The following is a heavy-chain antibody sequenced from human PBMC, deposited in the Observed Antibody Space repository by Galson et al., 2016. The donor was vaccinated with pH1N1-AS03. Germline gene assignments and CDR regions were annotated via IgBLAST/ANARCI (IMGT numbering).Heavy chain of an antibody. CDR3: GPNPEYGEGAY. Sequence: SLRLSCAASGFAFSRYWMSWVRQAPGKGLEWVANLNPDGDYKQYVDSVKGRFTISRDNTRNSLYLQMNSLRVEETPIYYCGPNPEYGEGAYWGQGALVTVSS. J-gene: IGHJ4*02. D-gene: IGHD4-17*01. V-gene: IGHV3-7*01. CDR1: GFAFSRYW. CDR2: LNPDGDYK.